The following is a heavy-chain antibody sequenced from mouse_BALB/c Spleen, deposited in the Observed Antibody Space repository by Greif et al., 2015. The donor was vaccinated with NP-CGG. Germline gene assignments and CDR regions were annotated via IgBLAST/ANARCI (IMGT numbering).Heavy chain of an antibody. Sequence: QVQLQQSGAELVRPGVSVKISCKGSGYTFTDYAMHWVKQSHAKSLEWIGVISTYYGDASYNQKFKGKATMTVDKSSSTAYMELARLTSEDSAIYYCARPYRYYAMDYWGQGTSVTVSS. D-gene: IGHD2-14*01. J-gene: IGHJ4*01. CDR1: GYTFTDYA. CDR2: ISTYYGDA. CDR3: ARPYRYYAMDY. V-gene: IGHV1S137*01.